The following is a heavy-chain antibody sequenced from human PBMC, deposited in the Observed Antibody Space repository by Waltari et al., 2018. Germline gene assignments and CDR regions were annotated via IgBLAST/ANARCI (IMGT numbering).Heavy chain of an antibody. V-gene: IGHV7-4-1*02. J-gene: IGHJ6*03. D-gene: IGHD3-3*01. Sequence: QVQLVQSGSELKKPGASVKGSCKASGYTFTSYAMICVRPSPGHGLGWLGWINTNTGNPTYAPGLPGRFVFSLDTSVSTAYLQISSLKAEDTAVYYCARAGKLRFLEWLPKDDMDVWGKGTTVTVSS. CDR2: INTNTGNP. CDR1: GYTFTSYA. CDR3: ARAGKLRFLEWLPKDDMDV.